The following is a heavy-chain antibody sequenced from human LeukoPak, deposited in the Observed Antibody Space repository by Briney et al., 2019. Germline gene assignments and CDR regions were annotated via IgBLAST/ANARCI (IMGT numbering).Heavy chain of an antibody. CDR2: IYHSGST. V-gene: IGHV4-38-2*02. CDR1: GYSISSGYY. CDR3: ARDSLGETPYDY. D-gene: IGHD3-10*01. J-gene: IGHJ4*02. Sequence: SETLSLTCTASGYSISSGYYWGWIRQPPGKGLEWIGSIYHSGSTYYNPSLKSRVTISVDTSKNQFSLKLSSVTAADTAVYYCARDSLGETPYDYWGQGTLVTVSS.